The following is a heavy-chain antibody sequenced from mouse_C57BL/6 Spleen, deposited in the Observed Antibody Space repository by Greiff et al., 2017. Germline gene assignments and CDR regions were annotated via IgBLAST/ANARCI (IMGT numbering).Heavy chain of an antibody. J-gene: IGHJ1*03. CDR2: IYPRSGNT. CDR3: AGQASAVEAPLDV. D-gene: IGHD1-1*01. Sequence: QVQLKESGAELARPGASVKLSCKASGYTFTSYGISWVKQRTGQGLEWIGEIYPRSGNTYYNEKFKGKATLTADKSSSTAYMELRSLTSEDSAVYFWAGQASAVEAPLDVWGTGTTVTVSS. CDR1: GYTFTSYG. V-gene: IGHV1-81*01.